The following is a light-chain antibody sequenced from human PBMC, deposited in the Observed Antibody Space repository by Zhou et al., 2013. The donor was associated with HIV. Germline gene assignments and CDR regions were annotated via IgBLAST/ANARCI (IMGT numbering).Light chain of an antibody. CDR1: RDIGTY. CDR3: LQYSAYPLS. J-gene: IGKJ4*01. V-gene: IGKV1-9*01. Sequence: DIQLTQSPSFLSASVGDRVTISCRANRDIGTYLAWYQQKPGKAPNLLIYGASTLQSGVPSRFSANGSGTNFTLIISCLQSEDFATYYCLQYSAYPLSFAGGTQVDIK. CDR2: GAS.